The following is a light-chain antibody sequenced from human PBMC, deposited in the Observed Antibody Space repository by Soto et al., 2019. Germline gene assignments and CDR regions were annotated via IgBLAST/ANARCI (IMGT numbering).Light chain of an antibody. Sequence: QSALTQPASVSGSPGQSVTISCTGTNNDIGGYNYVSWYQHHPGKAPQLIIYDVTKRPSGVLDRFSGSKSGNTASLTVAGLQTYDEAEYFCSSYAGSSNLVFGTGTKLTVL. CDR3: SSYAGSSNLV. J-gene: IGLJ2*01. V-gene: IGLV2-8*01. CDR1: NNDIGGYNY. CDR2: DVT.